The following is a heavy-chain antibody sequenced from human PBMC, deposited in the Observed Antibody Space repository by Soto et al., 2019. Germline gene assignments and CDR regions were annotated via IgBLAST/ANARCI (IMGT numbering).Heavy chain of an antibody. Sequence: ASETLSLTYTVSGGSISSYYWSWIRQPPGKGLEWIGYIYYSGSTNYNPSLKSRVTISVDTSKNQFSLKLSSVTAADTAVYYCARHYSNRYIAFDPWGQGTLVTVSS. CDR1: GGSISSYY. CDR2: IYYSGST. J-gene: IGHJ5*02. V-gene: IGHV4-59*01. CDR3: ARHYSNRYIAFDP. D-gene: IGHD4-4*01.